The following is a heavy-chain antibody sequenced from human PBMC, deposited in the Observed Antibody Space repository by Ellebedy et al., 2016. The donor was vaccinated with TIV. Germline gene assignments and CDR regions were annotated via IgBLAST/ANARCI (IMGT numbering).Heavy chain of an antibody. J-gene: IGHJ4*02. V-gene: IGHV1-8*01. Sequence: ASVKVSCXAPGYTFTSYDINWVRQATGQGLEWMGWMNPNSGNTGYAQKFQGRVTMTRNTSISTAYMELSSLRSEDTAVYYCARAPFYRTNDLDYWGQGTLVTVSS. CDR2: MNPNSGNT. CDR3: ARAPFYRTNDLDY. CDR1: GYTFTSYD. D-gene: IGHD1-1*01.